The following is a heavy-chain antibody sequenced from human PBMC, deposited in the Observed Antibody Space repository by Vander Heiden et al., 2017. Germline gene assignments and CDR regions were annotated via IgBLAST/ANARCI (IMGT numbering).Heavy chain of an antibody. D-gene: IGHD4-17*01. J-gene: IGHJ4*02. CDR1: GFPFSSYG. CDR2: IWYDGSNK. CDR3: AREGSYGDYPDY. V-gene: IGHV3-33*01. Sequence: QVQLVESGGGVVQPGRSLRLSCAASGFPFSSYGMHWVRQAPGKGLEWVAVIWYDGSNKYYADSVKGRFTISRDNSKNTLYLQMNSLRAEDTAVYYCAREGSYGDYPDYWGQGTLVTVSS.